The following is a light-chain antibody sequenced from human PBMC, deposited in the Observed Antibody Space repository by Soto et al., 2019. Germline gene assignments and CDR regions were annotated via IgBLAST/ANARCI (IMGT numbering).Light chain of an antibody. CDR3: QEYNNWPPEYT. Sequence: EIVMTQSPATLSVSPGERATLSCRASQSVSSNLAWYQQKPGQAPRLLIYGASTRATGIPARFSCSGSGTECTLTISSLPSEDFAVYYCQEYNNWPPEYTFGQGTKLEIK. CDR2: GAS. J-gene: IGKJ2*01. CDR1: QSVSSN. V-gene: IGKV3-15*01.